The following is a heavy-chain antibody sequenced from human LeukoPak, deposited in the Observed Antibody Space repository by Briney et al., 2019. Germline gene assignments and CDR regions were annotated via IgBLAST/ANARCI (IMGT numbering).Heavy chain of an antibody. V-gene: IGHV1-18*01. CDR3: ARCRDSSGSLVNF. J-gene: IGHJ4*02. CDR2: ISAYNGYT. D-gene: IGHD6-19*01. Sequence: GASVKVSCKASGYTFSNYGISRVRQAPGQGLEWMGWISAYNGYTDYAQKFQGRVTMTADTSTSTAYMELRSLESDDTAIYYCARCRDSSGSLVNFWGQGTLVTVSS. CDR1: GYTFSNYG.